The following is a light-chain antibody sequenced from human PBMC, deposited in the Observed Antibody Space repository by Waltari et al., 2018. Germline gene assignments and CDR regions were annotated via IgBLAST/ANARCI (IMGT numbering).Light chain of an antibody. J-gene: IGKJ4*01. CDR3: HQSYSTPSLT. V-gene: IGKV1-39*01. Sequence: DIQMTQSPSSLSTSVGDRVTITCRASQSISSYLNWYQQKPGTAPKLLIYAASSLPSGVPSRFSGSGSGTDFTLTISSLQPEDFATYYCHQSYSTPSLTFGGGTKVEIK. CDR2: AAS. CDR1: QSISSY.